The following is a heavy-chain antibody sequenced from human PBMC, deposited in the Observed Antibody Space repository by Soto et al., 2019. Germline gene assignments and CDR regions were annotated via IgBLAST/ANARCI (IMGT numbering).Heavy chain of an antibody. Sequence: QVQLVQSGTEVKKPGSSVKVSRKASGGTFRNYPINWVRQAPGQGLEWMGSIFPLTDIPDYAQNFQARLTISADKSTSTAYMELSGLTSDDTAMYFCARSTLVVLNYFESWGQGTLVSVSS. J-gene: IGHJ4*02. CDR3: ARSTLVVLNYFES. V-gene: IGHV1-69*02. CDR1: GGTFRNYP. D-gene: IGHD1-1*01. CDR2: IFPLTDIP.